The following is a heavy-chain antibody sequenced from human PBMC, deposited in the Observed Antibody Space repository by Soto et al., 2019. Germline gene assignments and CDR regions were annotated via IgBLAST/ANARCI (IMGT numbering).Heavy chain of an antibody. CDR2: IIPILGIA. CDR3: ARAGGYCTNGVCYTNDY. V-gene: IGHV1-69*02. D-gene: IGHD2-8*01. CDR1: GGTFSSYT. Sequence: QVQLVQSGAEVKKPGSSVKVSCEASGGTFSSYTISWVRQAPGQGLEWMGRIIPILGIANYAQKFQGRVTITADKSTSTAYMELSSLRSEDTAVYYCARAGGYCTNGVCYTNDYWGQGTLVTVSS. J-gene: IGHJ4*02.